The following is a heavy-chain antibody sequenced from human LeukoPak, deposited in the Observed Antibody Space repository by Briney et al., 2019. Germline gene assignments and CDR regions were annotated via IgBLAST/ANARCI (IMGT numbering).Heavy chain of an antibody. J-gene: IGHJ4*02. CDR1: GFTFSSYG. D-gene: IGHD3-10*01. CDR3: AKDREILWFGEPGLDH. V-gene: IGHV3-30*18. CDR2: ISYDGSNK. Sequence: GGSLRLSCAASGFTFSSYGMHWVRQAPGKGLEWVAVISYDGSNKYYADSVKGRFTISRDNSKNTLYLQMNSLRAEDTAVYYCAKDREILWFGEPGLDHWGQGTLVTVSS.